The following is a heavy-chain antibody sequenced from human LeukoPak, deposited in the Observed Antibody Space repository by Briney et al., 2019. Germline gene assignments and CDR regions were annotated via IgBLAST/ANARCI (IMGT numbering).Heavy chain of an antibody. D-gene: IGHD6-19*01. CDR3: ARWFAYSSGWNFDY. CDR2: ISSSSGTI. J-gene: IGHJ4*02. Sequence: AGSRSFSCAASGFTFDTYSMNCDRHAPGKGLEWVSYISSSSGTIYYSDSVKGRFTISIDNAQNSLFLQMNSLRAENTAVYYCARWFAYSSGWNFDYWGQGTLVTVSS. V-gene: IGHV3-48*01. CDR1: GFTFDTYS.